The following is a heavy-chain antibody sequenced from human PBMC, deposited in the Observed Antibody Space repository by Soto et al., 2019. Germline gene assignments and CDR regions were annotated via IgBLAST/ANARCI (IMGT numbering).Heavy chain of an antibody. CDR3: AALDRRSLDY. V-gene: IGHV4-34*01. CDR2: INHSGST. J-gene: IGHJ4*02. CDR1: GGSFSGYY. Sequence: SETLSLTCAVYGGSFSGYYWSWIRQPPGKGLEWIGEINHSGSTNYNPSLKSRVTISVDTSKNQFSLKLSSVTAADTAVYYCAALDRRSLDYWGQGTLVTVSS.